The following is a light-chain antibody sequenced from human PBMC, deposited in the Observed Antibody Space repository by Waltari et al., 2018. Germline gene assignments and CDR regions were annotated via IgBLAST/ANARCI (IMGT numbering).Light chain of an antibody. CDR1: SSDVGGYHF. J-gene: IGLJ2*01. CDR3: SSYAGNHVV. Sequence: QTALTQPPSASGSPGQSVTISCTGTSSDVGGYHFVTWYQQHPGKAPKLMIYQVSKRPSGVPDRFSVSKSGNTASLTVSGLQPEDEADYYCSSYAGNHVVFGGGTNLTVL. CDR2: QVS. V-gene: IGLV2-8*01.